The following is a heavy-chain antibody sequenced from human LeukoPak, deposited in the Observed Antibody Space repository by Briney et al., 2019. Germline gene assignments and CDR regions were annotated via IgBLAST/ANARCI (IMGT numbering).Heavy chain of an antibody. D-gene: IGHD2-15*01. CDR2: ISAYNGNT. CDR1: GYTFTSYG. CDR3: ARRGYCSGGSCYSGAVWFDP. J-gene: IGHJ5*02. V-gene: IGHV1-18*01. Sequence: ASVKVPCKASGYTFTSYGISWVRQAPGQGLEWMGWISAYNGNTNYAQKLQGRVTMTTDTSTSTAYMELRSLRSDDTAVYYCARRGYCSGGSCYSGAVWFDPWGQGTLVTVSS.